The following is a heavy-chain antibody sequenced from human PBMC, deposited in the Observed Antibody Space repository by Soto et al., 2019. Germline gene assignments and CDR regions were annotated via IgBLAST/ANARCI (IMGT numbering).Heavy chain of an antibody. CDR2: IYYSGST. V-gene: IGHV4-31*03. CDR3: ARGRITIFGVVIDGMDV. D-gene: IGHD3-3*01. J-gene: IGHJ6*02. CDR1: GGSISSGGYY. Sequence: FTCTVSGGSISSGGYYWSWIRQHPGKGLEWIGYIYYSGSTYYNPSLTSRVTISVDTSKNQFSLKLSSVTAADTAVYYCARGRITIFGVVIDGMDVWGQGTTVTVSS.